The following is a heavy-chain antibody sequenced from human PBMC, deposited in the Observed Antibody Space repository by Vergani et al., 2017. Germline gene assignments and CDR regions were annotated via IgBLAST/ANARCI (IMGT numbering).Heavy chain of an antibody. CDR1: GNSFSSYA. CDR3: ASASALSTDAFDI. Sequence: QVQLVQSGAEVKRPGSSVKVSCKASGNSFSSYAINWVRQAPGQGLEWMGWINPNSGGTNYAQKFQGRVTMTRDTSISTAYMELSRLRSDDTAVYYCASASALSTDAFDIWGQGTMVTVSS. J-gene: IGHJ3*02. CDR2: INPNSGGT. V-gene: IGHV1-2*02.